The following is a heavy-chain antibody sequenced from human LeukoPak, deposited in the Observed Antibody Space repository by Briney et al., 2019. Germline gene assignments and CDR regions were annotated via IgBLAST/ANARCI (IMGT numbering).Heavy chain of an antibody. CDR1: SGSLSGHY. J-gene: IGHJ2*01. CDR2: ITHSGSP. V-gene: IGHV4-34*01. Sequence: SETLSLTCGVSSGSLSGHYWRWIRQAPGGGLEWLGEITHSGSPNYNPSLKSRVTISGDTSKKQFSLNLKSVTAADTGVYYCARGVDLWGRGTPVTVSS. CDR3: ARGVDL.